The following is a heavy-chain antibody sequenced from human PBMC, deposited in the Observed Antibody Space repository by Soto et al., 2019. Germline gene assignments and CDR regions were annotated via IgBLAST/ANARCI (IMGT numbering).Heavy chain of an antibody. J-gene: IGHJ5*02. Sequence: QVQLVQSGAEVEKPGPSVTVSCKASGGTFNNYPIAWVRQAPGQRLEWMGGIMPIFGTTNFAQEFLGRVTIPAAEITTTVYTVLRSLRSEDTAIKTDRLCVEPTWGQSTLVTV. D-gene: IGHD2-21*01. CDR2: IMPIFGTT. CDR1: GGTFNNYP. CDR3: RLCVEPT. V-gene: IGHV1-69*12.